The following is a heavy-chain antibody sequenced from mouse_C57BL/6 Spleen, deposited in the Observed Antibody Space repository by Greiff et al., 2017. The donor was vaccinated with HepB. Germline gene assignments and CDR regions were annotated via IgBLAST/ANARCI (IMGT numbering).Heavy chain of an antibody. CDR3: AREGSDYRWFAY. CDR2: IYPGDGDT. Sequence: QVQLQQSGAELVKPGASVKISCKASGYAFSSYWMNWVKQRPGKGLEWIGQIYPGDGDTNYNGKFKGKATLTADKSSSSAYMQLSSLTYEDSSVYFCAREGSDYRWFAYWGQGTLVTVSA. V-gene: IGHV1-80*01. CDR1: GYAFSSYW. J-gene: IGHJ3*01. D-gene: IGHD3-2*02.